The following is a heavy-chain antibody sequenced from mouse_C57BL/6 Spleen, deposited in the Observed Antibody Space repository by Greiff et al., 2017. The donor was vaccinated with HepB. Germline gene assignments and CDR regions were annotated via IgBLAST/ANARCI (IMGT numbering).Heavy chain of an antibody. Sequence: QVHVKQSGAELAKPGASVKLSCKASGYTFTSYWMHWVKQRPGQGLEWIGYINPSSGYTKYNQKFKDKATLTADTSSSTAYMQMSSLTYEDSAVYDCASRGYYEYDDFDYWGQGTTRTVAS. V-gene: IGHV1-7*01. J-gene: IGHJ2*01. CDR1: GYTFTSYW. CDR3: ASRGYYEYDDFDY. CDR2: INPSSGYT. D-gene: IGHD2-4*01.